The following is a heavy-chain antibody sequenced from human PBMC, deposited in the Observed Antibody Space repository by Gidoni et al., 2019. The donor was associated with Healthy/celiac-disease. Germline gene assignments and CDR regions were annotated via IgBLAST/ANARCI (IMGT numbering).Heavy chain of an antibody. CDR3: ARSYDILAPFDI. Sequence: QVQLVESGGGVVQPGRSLRLSCAASGFTFSSYGMHWVRQAPGKGLEWVAVIWYDGSNKYYADSVKGRFTISRDNSKNTLYLQMNSLRAEDTAVYYCARSYDILAPFDIWGQGTMVTVSS. V-gene: IGHV3-33*01. CDR2: IWYDGSNK. CDR1: GFTFSSYG. J-gene: IGHJ3*02. D-gene: IGHD3-9*01.